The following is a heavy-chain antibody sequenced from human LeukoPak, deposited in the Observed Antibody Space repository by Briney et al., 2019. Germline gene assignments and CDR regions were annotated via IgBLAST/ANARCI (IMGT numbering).Heavy chain of an antibody. J-gene: IGHJ4*02. CDR1: GFTLSTYA. CDR3: AKDGYNWIAFDD. V-gene: IGHV3-23*01. CDR2: ISGTGFTT. D-gene: IGHD1-20*01. Sequence: GGSLRLSCAASGFTLSTYAMHWVRQAPGKGLEWGAYISGTGFTTYYADSVKGRFTISSDSSKNTLFLQMNSLRAEDTAIYYRAKDGYNWIAFDDWGQGTLVTVSS.